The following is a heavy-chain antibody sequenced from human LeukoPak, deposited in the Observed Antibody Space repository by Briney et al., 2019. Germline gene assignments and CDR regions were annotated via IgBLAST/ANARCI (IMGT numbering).Heavy chain of an antibody. V-gene: IGHV3-23*01. CDR2: ISGRGGST. J-gene: IGHJ3*02. CDR1: GFTFSSYA. Sequence: GGSLRLSCAASGFTFSSYAMSWVRQAPGKGLEWVSAISGRGGSTYYADSVKGRCTISRDNSKNTLYLEMNRLRAEDTAVFYCALSKGDNGGAFDIWGQGTMVTVSS. D-gene: IGHD4/OR15-4a*01. CDR3: ALSKGDNGGAFDI.